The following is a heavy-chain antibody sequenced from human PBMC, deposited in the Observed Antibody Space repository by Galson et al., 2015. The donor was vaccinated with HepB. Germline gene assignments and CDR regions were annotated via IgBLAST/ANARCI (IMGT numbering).Heavy chain of an antibody. CDR3: AKGVGVVVVAAHDY. D-gene: IGHD2-15*01. V-gene: IGHV3-23*01. Sequence: SLRLSCAASGFTFSSYAMSWVRQAPGKGLEWVSALSGSGGSTYYADSVKGRFTISRDNSKNTLYLQMNSLRADDTAVYYCAKGVGVVVVAAHDYWGQGTLVTVSS. CDR2: LSGSGGST. J-gene: IGHJ4*02. CDR1: GFTFSSYA.